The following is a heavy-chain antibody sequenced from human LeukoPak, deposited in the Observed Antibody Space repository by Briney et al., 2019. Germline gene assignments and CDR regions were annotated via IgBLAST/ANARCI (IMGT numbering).Heavy chain of an antibody. CDR3: ARDALPAAQDYYYCYMDV. D-gene: IGHD2-2*01. CDR2: ISSSSSTM. V-gene: IGHV3-48*04. Sequence: GGSLRLSCAASGFTFSMYSMNWVRQAPGKGLEWVSYISSSSSTMYYTDSVKCRFTISRDNAKNSLYLQMNSLRAEDTAVYYCARDALPAAQDYYYCYMDVWGKGTTVTVSS. J-gene: IGHJ6*03. CDR1: GFTFSMYS.